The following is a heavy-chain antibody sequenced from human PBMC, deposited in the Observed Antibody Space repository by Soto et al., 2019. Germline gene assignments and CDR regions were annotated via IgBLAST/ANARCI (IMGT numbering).Heavy chain of an antibody. J-gene: IGHJ6*03. D-gene: IGHD4-17*01. CDR1: GYTFTSYG. V-gene: IGHV1-18*01. CDR3: ARRAVTKGSYYYYIDV. Sequence: ASVKVSCKASGYTFTSYGISWVRQAPGQGLEWMGWISAYNGNTNYAQKLQGRVTMTTDTSTSTAYMELRSLRSDDTAVYYCARRAVTKGSYYYYIDVWGKGTTVTVSS. CDR2: ISAYNGNT.